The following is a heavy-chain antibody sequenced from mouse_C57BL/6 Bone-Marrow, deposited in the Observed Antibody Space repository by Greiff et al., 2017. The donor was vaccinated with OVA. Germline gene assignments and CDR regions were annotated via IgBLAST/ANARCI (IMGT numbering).Heavy chain of an antibody. J-gene: IGHJ2*01. Sequence: VQLQQSGAELARPGASVKLSCKASGYTFTSYGISWVKQRTGQGLEWIGEIYPRSGNTYYNEKFKGKATLTADKSSSTAYMELRSLTSEDSAVYFCARSGGIPYYFDYWGQGTTLTVSS. CDR3: ARSGGIPYYFDY. CDR1: GYTFTSYG. D-gene: IGHD3-1*01. V-gene: IGHV1-81*01. CDR2: IYPRSGNT.